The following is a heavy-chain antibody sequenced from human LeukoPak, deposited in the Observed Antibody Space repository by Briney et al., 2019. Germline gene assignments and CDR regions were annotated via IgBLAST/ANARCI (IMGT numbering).Heavy chain of an antibody. CDR2: IWYDGSNK. CDR3: ARGQYYYDSSGYYDGDY. Sequence: GGSLRLSCAASGFSFSSYTMNWVRQAPGKGLEWVAVIWYDGSNKYYADSVKGRFAISRDNSKNTLHLQMNSLRAEDTAVYYCARGQYYYDSSGYYDGDYWGQGTLVTVSS. D-gene: IGHD3-22*01. V-gene: IGHV3-33*08. CDR1: GFSFSSYT. J-gene: IGHJ4*02.